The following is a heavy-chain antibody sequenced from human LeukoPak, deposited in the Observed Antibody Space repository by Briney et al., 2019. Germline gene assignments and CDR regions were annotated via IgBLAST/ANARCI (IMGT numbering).Heavy chain of an antibody. V-gene: IGHV4-34*01. J-gene: IGHJ4*02. CDR3: ARTPTNCYGSGSYFDY. CDR1: GGSFSGYY. Sequence: SETLSLTCAVYGGSFSGYYWSWIRQPPGKGLEWIGEINHSGSTNYNPSLKSRVTISVDTSKNQFSLKLSSVTAAETAVYYCARTPTNCYGSGSYFDYWGQGTLVTVSS. CDR2: INHSGST. D-gene: IGHD3-10*01.